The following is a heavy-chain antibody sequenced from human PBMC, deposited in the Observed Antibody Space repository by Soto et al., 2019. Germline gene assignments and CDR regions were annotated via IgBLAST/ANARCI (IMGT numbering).Heavy chain of an antibody. CDR2: IYYSGST. J-gene: IGHJ6*02. V-gene: IGHV4-31*03. Sequence: PSETLSLTCTVSGGSISSGGYYWSWIRQHPGKGLEWIGYIYYSGSTYYNPSLKSRVTISVDTSKNQFSLKLSSVTAADTAVYYCARGSVAATIADYYYYGMDVWGQGTTVTVSS. CDR1: GGSISSGGYY. CDR3: ARGSVAATIADYYYYGMDV. D-gene: IGHD6-19*01.